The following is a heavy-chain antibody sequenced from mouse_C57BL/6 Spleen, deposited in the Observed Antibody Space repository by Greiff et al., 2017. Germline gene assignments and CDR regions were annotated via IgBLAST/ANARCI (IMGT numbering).Heavy chain of an antibody. Sequence: QVQLTQPGAELVRPGSSVKLSCKASGYTFTSYWMAWVKQRPGQGLDWIGNIYPSASETHYNQKFKDKATLTVDKSSSTAYMPRSSLTSEDSAVYYCARGVYARDYWGQGTSVTVSS. CDR2: IYPSASET. CDR1: GYTFTSYW. CDR3: ARGVYARDY. J-gene: IGHJ4*01. V-gene: IGHV1-61*01.